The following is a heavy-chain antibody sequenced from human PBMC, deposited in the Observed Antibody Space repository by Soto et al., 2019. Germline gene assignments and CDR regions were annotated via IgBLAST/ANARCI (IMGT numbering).Heavy chain of an antibody. D-gene: IGHD6-6*01. V-gene: IGHV4-31*03. CDR1: GGSISSGGYY. J-gene: IGHJ6*02. CDR2: NYYSGIT. Sequence: QVQLQESGPGLVKPSQTLSLTCTVSGGSISSGGYYWTWIRQHPGKGLEWIGYNYYSGITYYNPSLKSRFTISLDTYKNQFSLKLSSVTAADTAVYYCARGSSIAGLYYGMDVWGQGTTVTVSS. CDR3: ARGSSIAGLYYGMDV.